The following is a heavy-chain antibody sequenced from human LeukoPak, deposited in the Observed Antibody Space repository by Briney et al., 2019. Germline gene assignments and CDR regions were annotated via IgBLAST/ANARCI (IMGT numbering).Heavy chain of an antibody. CDR3: AKDTSSYGYAPFDY. CDR2: ISGSGGST. CDR1: GFTFSSYA. V-gene: IGHV3-23*01. D-gene: IGHD5-18*01. J-gene: IGHJ4*02. Sequence: PGGSLRLSCAASGFTFSSYAMSWVRQAPGKGLEWVSAISGSGGSTYYADSVKGRFTISSDNSKNTLYLQMNSLGAEDTAVYYCAKDTSSYGYAPFDYWGQGTLVTVSS.